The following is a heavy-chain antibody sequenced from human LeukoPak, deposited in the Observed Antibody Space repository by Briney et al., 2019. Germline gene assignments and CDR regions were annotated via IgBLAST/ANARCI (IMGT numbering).Heavy chain of an antibody. CDR3: ARDNLYSSSWGV. D-gene: IGHD6-13*01. CDR1: GYTFTGYY. V-gene: IGHV1-2*06. Sequence: ASVKVSCKASGYTFTGYYMHWVRQAPGQGLEWMGRINPNSGGTNYAQKFQGRVTMTRDTSTSTVYMELSSLRSEDTAVYYCARDNLYSSSWGVWGQGTLVTVSS. J-gene: IGHJ4*02. CDR2: INPNSGGT.